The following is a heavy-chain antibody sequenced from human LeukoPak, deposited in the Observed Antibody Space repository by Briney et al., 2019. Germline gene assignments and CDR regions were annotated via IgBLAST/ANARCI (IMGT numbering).Heavy chain of an antibody. V-gene: IGHV1-24*01. CDR3: AKSHGDYGLLDY. D-gene: IGHD4-17*01. Sequence: GASVTVSCKVSGYSHTDLSLHWVRQAPGKGLEWMGGFDPEDGEPIHAQKFQGRLSMTEDTSKDTGYMELRTLRSEDTALYYCAKSHGDYGLLDYWGQGTLVTVSS. J-gene: IGHJ4*02. CDR2: FDPEDGEP. CDR1: GYSHTDLS.